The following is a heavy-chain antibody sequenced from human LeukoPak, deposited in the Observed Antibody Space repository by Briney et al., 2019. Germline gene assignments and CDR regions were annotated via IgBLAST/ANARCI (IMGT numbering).Heavy chain of an antibody. CDR1: GGTFSSYA. J-gene: IGHJ4*02. Sequence: SVKVSCKASGGTFSSYAISWVRQAPGQGLEWMGGIIPIFGTANYAQKFQGRVTITADESTSTAYMELSSLRSEDTAVYYCARDRAGTVSNFDYWGQGTLVTVSS. V-gene: IGHV1-69*13. CDR2: IIPIFGTA. D-gene: IGHD6-13*01. CDR3: ARDRAGTVSNFDY.